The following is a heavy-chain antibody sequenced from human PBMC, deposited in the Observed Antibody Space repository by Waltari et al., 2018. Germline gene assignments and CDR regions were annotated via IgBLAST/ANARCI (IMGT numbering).Heavy chain of an antibody. CDR1: GGSISSYY. Sequence: QVQLQESGPGLVKPSETLSLTCTVSGGSISSYYWSWIRQPPGKGLEWIGYIYYSGSTNYNPSLKSRVTISVDTSKNQFSLKLSSVTAADTAVYYCARGDGNPVGVFDYWGQGTLVTVSS. D-gene: IGHD2-15*01. J-gene: IGHJ4*02. CDR3: ARGDGNPVGVFDY. CDR2: IYYSGST. V-gene: IGHV4-59*01.